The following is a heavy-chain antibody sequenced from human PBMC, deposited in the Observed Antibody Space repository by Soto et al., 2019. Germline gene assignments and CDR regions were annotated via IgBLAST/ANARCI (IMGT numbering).Heavy chain of an antibody. V-gene: IGHV1-3*05. J-gene: IGHJ5*02. CDR2: INAGNGNT. Sequence: QVQLVQSGAEEKKPGASVKVSCKASGYTFTNYAMDWVRQAPGQRLEWMGWINAGNGNTKYSQNFQGRVNINRDTSASTAYNELGNLEFEEKAVLYRARGDGVYRNHGWFDPWGQGTLVTVSS. D-gene: IGHD6-13*01. CDR3: ARGDGVYRNHGWFDP. CDR1: GYTFTNYA.